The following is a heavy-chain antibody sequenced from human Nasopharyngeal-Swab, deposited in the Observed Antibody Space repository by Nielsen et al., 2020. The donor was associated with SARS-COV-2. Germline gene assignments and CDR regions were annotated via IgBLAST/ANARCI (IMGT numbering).Heavy chain of an antibody. J-gene: IGHJ4*02. CDR2: ISAYNGNT. CDR1: GYTFTSYG. Sequence: VKVSCKASGYTFTSYGISWVRQAPGQGLEWMGWISAYNGNTNYAQKLQGRVTMTTDTSTSTAYMELRSLRSDDTAVYYCSISDYVWGSYRHKWGQGTLVTVSS. CDR3: SISDYVWGSYRHK. V-gene: IGHV1-18*01. D-gene: IGHD3-16*02.